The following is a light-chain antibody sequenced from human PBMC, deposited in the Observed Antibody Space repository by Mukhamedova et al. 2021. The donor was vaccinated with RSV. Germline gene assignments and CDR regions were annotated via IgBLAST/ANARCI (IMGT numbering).Light chain of an antibody. CDR3: QKYNSAPQGFT. Sequence: WYQRRVHGKIPKLLIYAASTLQSGAPSRFSGSGSGTDFTLTISSLQPEDVATYYCQKYNSAPQGFTFGPGTQVDIK. J-gene: IGKJ3*01. CDR2: AAS. V-gene: IGKV1-27*01.